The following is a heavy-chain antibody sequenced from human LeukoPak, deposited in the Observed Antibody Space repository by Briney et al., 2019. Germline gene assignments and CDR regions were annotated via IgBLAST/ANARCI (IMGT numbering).Heavy chain of an antibody. J-gene: IGHJ4*02. CDR3: AREEWFGELLYYAGFDY. CDR2: INPNSGGT. Sequence: ASVKVSCKASGYTFTGYYMHWVRQAPGQGLEWMGWINPNSGGTNYAQKFQGRVTMTRDTSISTAYMELSRLRFDDTAVYYCAREEWFGELLYYAGFDYWGQGTLVTVSS. V-gene: IGHV1-2*02. D-gene: IGHD3-10*01. CDR1: GYTFTGYY.